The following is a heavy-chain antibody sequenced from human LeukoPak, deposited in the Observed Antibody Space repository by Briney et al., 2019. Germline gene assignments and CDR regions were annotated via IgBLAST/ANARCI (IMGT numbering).Heavy chain of an antibody. CDR1: GGSISGYY. V-gene: IGHV4-59*01. D-gene: IGHD3-10*01. CDR2: IYYSGST. J-gene: IGHJ5*02. Sequence: SETLSLTCTVSGGSISGYYWSWIRQPPGKGLEWIGYIYYSGSTNYNPSLKSRFTISVDTSKNQFSLKLSSVTAADTAVYYCARGSPVPDPWGQGTLVTVSS. CDR3: ARGSPVPDP.